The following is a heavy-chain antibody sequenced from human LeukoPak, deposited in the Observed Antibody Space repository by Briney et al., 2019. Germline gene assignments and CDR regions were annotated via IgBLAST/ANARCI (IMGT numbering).Heavy chain of an antibody. V-gene: IGHV4-61*02. J-gene: IGHJ4*02. CDR1: DGSISSGSYY. D-gene: IGHD6-19*01. Sequence: PSETLSLTCTVSDGSISSGSYYWSWIRQPAGKGLEWIGRIYTSGSTNYNPSLKSRVTISVDASKNQFPLKLSSVTAADTAVYYCARVAVAAYDYWGQGTLVTVSS. CDR2: IYTSGST. CDR3: ARVAVAAYDY.